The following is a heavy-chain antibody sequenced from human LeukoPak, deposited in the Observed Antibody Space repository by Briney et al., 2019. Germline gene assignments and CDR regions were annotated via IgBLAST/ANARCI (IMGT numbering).Heavy chain of an antibody. Sequence: ASVKVSCKASGGTFSSYAISWVRQAPGQGLEWMGRIIPILGITNYAQKFQGRVTITADKSTSTAYMELSSLRSEDTAVYYCASGTYDPSSIWGQGTLVTVSS. D-gene: IGHD3-16*01. CDR2: IIPILGIT. J-gene: IGHJ4*02. CDR3: ASGTYDPSSI. V-gene: IGHV1-69*04. CDR1: GGTFSSYA.